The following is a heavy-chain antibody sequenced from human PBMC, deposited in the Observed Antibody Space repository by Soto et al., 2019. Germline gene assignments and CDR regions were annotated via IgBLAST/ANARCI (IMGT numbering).Heavy chain of an antibody. V-gene: IGHV1-3*05. D-gene: IGHD2-21*02. J-gene: IGHJ4*02. CDR3: ARAWVVVTAPEY. CDR1: GYTFTSYA. Sequence: QVQLVQSGAEEKKPGASVKVSCKASGYTFTSYAMHWVRQAPGQRLEWMGWINAGNGNTKYSQKFQGRGTITGDTAASTAYMELSSLRAEDTAVYYCARAWVVVTAPEYWGQGALVTFSS. CDR2: INAGNGNT.